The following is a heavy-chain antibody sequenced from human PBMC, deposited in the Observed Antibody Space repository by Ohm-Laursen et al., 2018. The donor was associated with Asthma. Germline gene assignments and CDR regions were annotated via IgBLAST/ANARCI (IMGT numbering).Heavy chain of an antibody. D-gene: IGHD1-26*01. CDR1: GYTFTRFA. CDR3: ARDFNWSYDY. CDR2: INAGNGNT. V-gene: IGHV1-3*01. Sequence: GASVKVSCKASGYTFTRFAMHWVRQAPGQRPEWMGWINAGNGNTKYSQKFQGRVTFTSDTSARTASMELSSLRSEDTAVYYCARDFNWSYDYWGQGTLVTVSS. J-gene: IGHJ4*02.